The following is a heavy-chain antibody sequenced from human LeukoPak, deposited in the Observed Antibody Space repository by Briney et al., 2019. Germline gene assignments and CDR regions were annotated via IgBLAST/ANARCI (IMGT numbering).Heavy chain of an antibody. V-gene: IGHV1-2*06. CDR3: AGEDNSSGYRPFDI. D-gene: IGHD3-22*01. CDR1: GYTFTGYY. J-gene: IGHJ3*02. CDR2: INPNNGGT. Sequence: HGASVKVSCKASGYTFTGYYIHWVRQAPGRELEWMGRINPNNGGTNYAQKFQGRVTMTRDMSMSTAYMELSRLRSVDTAVYYCAGEDNSSGYRPFDIWGQGTMVTVPS.